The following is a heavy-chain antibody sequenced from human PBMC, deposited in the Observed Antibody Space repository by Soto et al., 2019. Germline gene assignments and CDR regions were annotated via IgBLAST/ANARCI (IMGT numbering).Heavy chain of an antibody. CDR2: IVPIFGTF. V-gene: IGHV1-69*01. CDR1: GGTFGRNT. CDR3: ARDLNWALDY. J-gene: IGHJ4*02. D-gene: IGHD7-27*01. Sequence: QVHLVQSAAEVKKPGSSVRVSCTVSGGTFGRNTIVWVRQAPEQGLECMGHIVPIFGTFKYAQKFQGRVTSTADESTTTAYMHLSSLTSEDTAVYFCARDLNWALDYWGQGTLVTVSS.